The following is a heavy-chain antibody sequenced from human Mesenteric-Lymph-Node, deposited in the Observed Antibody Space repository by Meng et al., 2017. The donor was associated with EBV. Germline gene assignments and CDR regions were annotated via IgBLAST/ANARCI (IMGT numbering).Heavy chain of an antibody. CDR3: ARRGIAEGFDF. Sequence: QVVVSVLGKPSPSLSITAVSSCGSVGSSGYCCSWIRQPPGKGLEWIGYIYKFGSTNYNSSLKSRVTITVDRSKNQFSLNLTSMTAADTAVYYCARRGIAEGFDFWGQGTLVTVSS. V-gene: IGHV4-30-2*01. CDR1: CGSVGSSGYC. CDR2: IYKFGST. J-gene: IGHJ4*02.